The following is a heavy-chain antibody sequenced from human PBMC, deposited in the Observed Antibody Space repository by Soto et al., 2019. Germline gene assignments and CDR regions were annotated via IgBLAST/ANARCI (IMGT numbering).Heavy chain of an antibody. CDR3: ARGRTGYAFWSGYRTHYYYYCKDV. V-gene: IGHV1-46*01. D-gene: IGHD3-3*01. Sequence: ASVKVSCKASGYTFTSYYMHWVRQAPGQGLEWMGIINPSGGSTSYAQKFQGRVTMTRDTSTSTVYMELSSLRSEDTAVYYCARGRTGYAFWSGYRTHYYYYCKDVWGQGTTVTVSS. J-gene: IGHJ6*02. CDR1: GYTFTSYY. CDR2: INPSGGST.